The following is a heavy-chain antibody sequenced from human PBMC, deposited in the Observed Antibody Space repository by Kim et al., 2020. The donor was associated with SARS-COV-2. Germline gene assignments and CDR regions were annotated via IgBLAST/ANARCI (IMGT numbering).Heavy chain of an antibody. CDR1: GFTFSSYA. Sequence: GGSLRLSCSASGFTFSSYAMHWVRQAPGKGLEYVSAISSNGGSTYYADSVKGRFTISRDNSKNTLYLQMSSLRAEDTAVYYCVKDPSGGYDILTCPARPPQYYDYCYGMDGWGQGTTVTVSS. D-gene: IGHD3-9*01. CDR3: VKDPSGGYDILTCPARPPQYYDYCYGMDG. V-gene: IGHV3-64D*06. J-gene: IGHJ6*02. CDR2: ISSNGGST.